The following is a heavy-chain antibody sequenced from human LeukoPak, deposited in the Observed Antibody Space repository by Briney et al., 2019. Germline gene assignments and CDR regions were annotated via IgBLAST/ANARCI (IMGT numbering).Heavy chain of an antibody. CDR3: AREARSSWYYYYYGMDV. CDR1: GGSISSGSYC. D-gene: IGHD6-13*01. J-gene: IGHJ6*02. V-gene: IGHV4-61*02. Sequence: PSETLSLTCNVSGGSISSGSYCWGWIRQPAGKGLEWIRRIYTSGSTNYNHSLKRRVTIAVDTSKNQFSQKLSSVTAADTAVYYCAREARSSWYYYYYGMDVWGQGTTVTVSS. CDR2: IYTSGST.